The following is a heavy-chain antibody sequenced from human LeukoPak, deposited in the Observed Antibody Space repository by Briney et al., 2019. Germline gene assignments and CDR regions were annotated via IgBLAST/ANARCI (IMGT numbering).Heavy chain of an antibody. Sequence: GASVKVSCKASGYTFTGYYIHWVRQAPGQGLEWMGWINPNSGGTNYAQKFQGRVTMTRETSISTAYIELSRLRSDDTAVYYCARDPPPTYCSSTSCYVFDYWGQGTLVTVSS. D-gene: IGHD2-2*01. CDR1: GYTFTGYY. CDR3: ARDPPPTYCSSTSCYVFDY. V-gene: IGHV1-2*02. J-gene: IGHJ4*02. CDR2: INPNSGGT.